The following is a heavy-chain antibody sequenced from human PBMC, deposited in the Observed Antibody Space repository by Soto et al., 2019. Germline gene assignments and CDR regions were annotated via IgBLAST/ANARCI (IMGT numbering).Heavy chain of an antibody. Sequence: PSETLSLTYAVYGGSFSGYYWSWIRQPPGKGLEWIGEINHSGSTNYNLSLKSRVTISVDTSKNQFSLKLSSVTAADTAVYYCARAHIWSYNPVTPNMDVWGKGTTVTVSS. V-gene: IGHV4-34*01. J-gene: IGHJ6*03. D-gene: IGHD1-26*01. CDR3: ARAHIWSYNPVTPNMDV. CDR2: INHSGST. CDR1: GGSFSGYY.